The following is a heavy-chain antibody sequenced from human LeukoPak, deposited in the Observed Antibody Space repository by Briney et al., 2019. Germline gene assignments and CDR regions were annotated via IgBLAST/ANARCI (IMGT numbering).Heavy chain of an antibody. V-gene: IGHV3-66*01. CDR3: ARVGEDGYKTYYFDY. CDR2: IYSGGST. Sequence: GGSLRLSCAASGFTVSSNYMSWVRQAPGKGLEWVSVIYSGGSTYYADSVKGRFTISRDNSKNTLYFQMNSLRAEDTAVYYCARVGEDGYKTYYFDYWGQGTLVTVSS. CDR1: GFTVSSNY. D-gene: IGHD5-12*01. J-gene: IGHJ4*02.